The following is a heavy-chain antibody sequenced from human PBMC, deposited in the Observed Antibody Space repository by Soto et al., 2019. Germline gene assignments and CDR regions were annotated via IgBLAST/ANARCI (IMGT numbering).Heavy chain of an antibody. J-gene: IGHJ4*02. D-gene: IGHD6-13*01. CDR3: AKDEQQLPIY. V-gene: IGHV3-30*18. Sequence: GGSLRLSCAASGFTFSSYGMHWVRQAPGKGLEWVAVISYDGSNKYYADSLKGRFTISRDNSKNTLYLQMNSLRAEDTAVYYCAKDEQQLPIYWGQGTLVTVSS. CDR2: ISYDGSNK. CDR1: GFTFSSYG.